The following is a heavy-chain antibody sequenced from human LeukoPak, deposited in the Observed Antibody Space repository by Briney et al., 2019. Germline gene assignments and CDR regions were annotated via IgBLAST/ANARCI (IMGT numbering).Heavy chain of an antibody. CDR2: IVVGSGNT. CDR3: AASTLGAVASY. Sequence: EASVNVSCKASGFTFTSSAMQWVRQARGQRLEGIGWIVVGSGNTNYAQKFQERVTITRDMSPSTAYMELSSLRSEDTAVYYCAASTLGAVASYWGQGTLVTVSS. J-gene: IGHJ4*02. V-gene: IGHV1-58*02. CDR1: GFTFTSSA. D-gene: IGHD6-19*01.